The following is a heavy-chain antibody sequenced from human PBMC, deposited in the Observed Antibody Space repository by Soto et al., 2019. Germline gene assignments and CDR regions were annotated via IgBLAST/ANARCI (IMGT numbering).Heavy chain of an antibody. Sequence: ASVKVACKASGYTFTSYGISWVLQAPGQGLEWMGWISAYNGNTNYAQKLQGRVTMTTDTSTSTAYMELRSLRSDDTAVYYCARVDPRIVNWNPREPAFDIWGQGTMVTVSS. D-gene: IGHD1-20*01. CDR2: ISAYNGNT. CDR1: GYTFTSYG. V-gene: IGHV1-18*01. CDR3: ARVDPRIVNWNPREPAFDI. J-gene: IGHJ3*02.